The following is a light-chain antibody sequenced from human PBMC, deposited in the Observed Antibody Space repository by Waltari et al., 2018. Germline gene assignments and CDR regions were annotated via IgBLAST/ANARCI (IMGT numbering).Light chain of an antibody. V-gene: IGLV2-11*01. CDR1: RSDIGGYNY. CDR3: SSYGGINTFL. CDR2: DVS. J-gene: IGLJ2*01. Sequence: QAALTQPPSVSGSPGQSVTISCTGPRSDIGGYNYVPWYQHHPGKAPKLIIYDVSDRPSGVSDRFSGSKSGNTASLTISGLQAEDEADYYCSSYGGINTFLFGGGTRLTVL.